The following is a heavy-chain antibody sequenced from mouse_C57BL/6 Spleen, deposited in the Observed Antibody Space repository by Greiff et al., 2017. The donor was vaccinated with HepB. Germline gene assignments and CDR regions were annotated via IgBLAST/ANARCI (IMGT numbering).Heavy chain of an antibody. Sequence: EVKLQESGPELVKPGASVKMSCKASGYTFTDYNMHWVKQSHGKSLEWIGYINPNNGGTSYNQKFKGKATLTVNKSSSTAYMELRSLTSEDSAVYYCARWGYDGYYFDVWGTGTTVTVSS. D-gene: IGHD2-3*01. J-gene: IGHJ1*03. CDR2: INPNNGGT. CDR3: ARWGYDGYYFDV. V-gene: IGHV1-22*01. CDR1: GYTFTDYN.